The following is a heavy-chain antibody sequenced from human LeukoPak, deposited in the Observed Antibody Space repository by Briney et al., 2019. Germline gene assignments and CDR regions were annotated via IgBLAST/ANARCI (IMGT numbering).Heavy chain of an antibody. D-gene: IGHD3-9*01. CDR3: ARLDANNYYYYMDF. J-gene: IGHJ6*03. CDR1: GVSISIYY. CDR2: IYYTGTT. Sequence: SETLSLTCTVSGVSISIYYWSWTRQPPGKGLEWIGYIYYTGTTNYNSSLKSRVTISADTSKTQFSLKLSSVTAADTAVYYCARLDANNYYYYMDFWGKGTTVTVSS. V-gene: IGHV4-59*08.